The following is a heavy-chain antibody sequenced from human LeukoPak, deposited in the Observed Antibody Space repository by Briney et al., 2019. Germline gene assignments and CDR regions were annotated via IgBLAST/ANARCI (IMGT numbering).Heavy chain of an antibody. CDR3: ARWVAEAGKIDY. Sequence: GESLKISCKGSGYSFTNYWISWVRQMPGKGLEWMGSIDPSDSYTNYSSSFQGHVTISANKSVSTAYLQCSLLKASDTAMYYCARWVAEAGKIDYWGQGTLVTVSS. D-gene: IGHD6-13*01. CDR1: GYSFTNYW. V-gene: IGHV5-10-1*01. CDR2: IDPSDSYT. J-gene: IGHJ4*02.